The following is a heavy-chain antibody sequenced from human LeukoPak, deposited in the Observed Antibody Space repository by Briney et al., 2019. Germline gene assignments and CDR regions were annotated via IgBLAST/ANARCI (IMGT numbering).Heavy chain of an antibody. CDR2: INSDGSST. Sequence: GGSLRLSCAASGFTFSSYRMHWVRQAPGKGLVWVSRINSDGSSTSYADSVKGRFPISSDHAKTTLYLQMNSLGAEDTAVYYCARGGYDFWSGYFIDYWGQGTLVTVSS. V-gene: IGHV3-74*01. CDR1: GFTFSSYR. D-gene: IGHD3-3*01. J-gene: IGHJ4*02. CDR3: ARGGYDFWSGYFIDY.